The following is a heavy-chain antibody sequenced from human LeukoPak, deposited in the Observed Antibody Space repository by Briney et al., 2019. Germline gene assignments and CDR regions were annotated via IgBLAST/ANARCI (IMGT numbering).Heavy chain of an antibody. CDR3: VRGPTISETGYFDY. Sequence: PSETLSLTCAVYGVSFSAYYWSWIRQSPGKGLQWIAEVNHRGDTNYNPSVKGRVTISVDTSKNQFSLKVTSLTAADTAVYYCVRGPTISETGYFDYWGQGTLVTVSS. V-gene: IGHV4-34*01. CDR2: VNHRGDT. J-gene: IGHJ4*03. D-gene: IGHD1-1*01. CDR1: GVSFSAYY.